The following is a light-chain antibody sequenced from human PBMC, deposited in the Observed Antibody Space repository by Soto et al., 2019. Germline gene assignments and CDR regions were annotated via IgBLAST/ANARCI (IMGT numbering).Light chain of an antibody. CDR2: GAS. Sequence: LKQSPGTLSLSPRERATLSCRASQSVSSSYLAWYQQKPGQAPRLLIYGASSRATGIPDRFSGSGSGTDFTLTISRLEPEDFAVYYCQQYGSSLLTFGGGSMVDIK. CDR3: QQYGSSLLT. CDR1: QSVSSSY. J-gene: IGKJ4*01. V-gene: IGKV3-20*01.